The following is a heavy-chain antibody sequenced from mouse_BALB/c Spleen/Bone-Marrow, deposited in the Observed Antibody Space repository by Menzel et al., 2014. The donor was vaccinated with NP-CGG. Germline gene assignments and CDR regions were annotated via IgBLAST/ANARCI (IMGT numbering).Heavy chain of an antibody. V-gene: IGHV5-6-3*01. CDR3: ARDYDYDY. CDR2: INSNGGST. CDR1: GFTFSSYG. J-gene: IGHJ2*01. D-gene: IGHD2-4*01. Sequence: EVKLVDSGGGLVQPGGSLKLSCAASGFTFSSYGMSWVRQTPDKRLELVATINSNGGSTYYPDSVRGRFTISRDNAKNTLYLQMSGLKSEDTAMYYCARDYDYDYWGQGTTLTVSS.